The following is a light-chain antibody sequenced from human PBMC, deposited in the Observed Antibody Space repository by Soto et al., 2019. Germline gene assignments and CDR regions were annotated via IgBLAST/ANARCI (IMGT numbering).Light chain of an antibody. V-gene: IGKV3-11*01. Sequence: EIVLTHSPATLSFSPGERATLSCRASQSVSSYLVRYQQKPGQAPRVLISDASNRATGIPARFSGSDSGTDFPIAISSLEPEYVADYYCQQRNRWPVTFGGGTKVEIK. CDR2: DAS. J-gene: IGKJ4*02. CDR3: QQRNRWPVT. CDR1: QSVSSY.